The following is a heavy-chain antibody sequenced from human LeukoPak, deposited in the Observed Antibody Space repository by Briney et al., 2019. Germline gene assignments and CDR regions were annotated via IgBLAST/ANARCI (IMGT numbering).Heavy chain of an antibody. D-gene: IGHD3-3*01. Sequence: SETLSLTCAVSGGSISSSNWWSWVRQPPGKGLESIGEIYHSGSTNYNPSLKSRVTISVDKSKNQFSLKLSSVTAADTAVYYCARGSGSITIFGVVIKDYYYYMDVWGKGTTVTVSS. J-gene: IGHJ6*03. CDR2: IYHSGST. CDR3: ARGSGSITIFGVVIKDYYYYMDV. V-gene: IGHV4-4*02. CDR1: GGSISSSNW.